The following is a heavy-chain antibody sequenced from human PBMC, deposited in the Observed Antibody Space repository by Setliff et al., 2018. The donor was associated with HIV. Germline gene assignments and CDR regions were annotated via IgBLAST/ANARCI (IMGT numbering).Heavy chain of an antibody. CDR2: ITDYNGNT. D-gene: IGHD2-2*01. V-gene: IGHV1-18*01. CDR1: GYTFDSYG. J-gene: IGHJ5*02. Sequence: GASVKVSCKASGYTFDSYGISWVRQAPGQGLEWMGWITDYNGNTNYAQKLQGRVTMTTDTSTSTAYMELRSLRSDDTAVYYCARGHCNSDKCWYTWFDPWGQGTLVTVSS. CDR3: ARGHCNSDKCWYTWFDP.